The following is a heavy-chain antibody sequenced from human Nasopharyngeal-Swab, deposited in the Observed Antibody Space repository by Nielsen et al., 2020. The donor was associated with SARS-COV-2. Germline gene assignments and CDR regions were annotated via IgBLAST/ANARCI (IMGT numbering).Heavy chain of an antibody. V-gene: IGHV1-2*06. CDR2: LNPNTGVA. D-gene: IGHD6-6*01. CDR1: GYTFSGYF. J-gene: IGHJ4*02. Sequence: ASVKVSCKASGYTFSGYFLHWVREAPGQGLEWMGRLNPNTGVANYAQKFQGRVTITRDTSLSTGYMELSSLRSDDTAVYYCARKKQLVRPFDYWGQGTLVTVSS. CDR3: ARKKQLVRPFDY.